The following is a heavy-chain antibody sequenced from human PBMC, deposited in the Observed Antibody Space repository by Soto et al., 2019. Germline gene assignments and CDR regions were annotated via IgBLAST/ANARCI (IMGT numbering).Heavy chain of an antibody. V-gene: IGHV4-30-2*01. J-gene: IGHJ5*02. CDR3: ARDSLTGNYFDP. Sequence: SETLSLTCAVSGGSISSGGYAWNWIRQPPGKGLEWIGYIYHSGYTSYNPSLKNRVTISVDKSKNQFSLTLSFVTAADTAVYYCARDSLTGNYFDPWGQGTLVTVS. CDR1: GGSISSGGYA. D-gene: IGHD1-7*01. CDR2: IYHSGYT.